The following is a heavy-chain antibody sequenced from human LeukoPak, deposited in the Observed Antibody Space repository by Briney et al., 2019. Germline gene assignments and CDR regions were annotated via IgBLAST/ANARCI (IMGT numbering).Heavy chain of an antibody. CDR3: AKSRGEQLYFRDFDY. J-gene: IGHJ4*02. CDR1: GFTFSRFG. CDR2: IRYDGTNK. Sequence: PGGSLRLSCAASGFTFSRFGMHWVRQAPGKGLQWVAFIRYDGTNKSYADSVKGRFTMSRDDPKNTLYLQMNSLSAEDTAVYYCAKSRGEQLYFRDFDYWGQGTLVTVAS. D-gene: IGHD1/OR15-1a*01. V-gene: IGHV3-30*02.